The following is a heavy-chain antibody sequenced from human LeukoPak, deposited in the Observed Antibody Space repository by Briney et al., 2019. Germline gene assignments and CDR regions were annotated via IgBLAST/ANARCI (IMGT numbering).Heavy chain of an antibody. CDR2: IKSKTDGGTT. Sequence: PGGSLRLSCEGSGFTLSGYSMNWVRQAPGRGPEWVGRIKSKTDGGTTDYAAPVKGRFTISRDDSKNTLYLKMNSLKPEDTAVYYCTTDPRGSYGSANLGVDYWGQGTLVTVSS. CDR1: GFTLSGYS. CDR3: TTDPRGSYGSANLGVDY. D-gene: IGHD3-10*01. V-gene: IGHV3-15*01. J-gene: IGHJ4*02.